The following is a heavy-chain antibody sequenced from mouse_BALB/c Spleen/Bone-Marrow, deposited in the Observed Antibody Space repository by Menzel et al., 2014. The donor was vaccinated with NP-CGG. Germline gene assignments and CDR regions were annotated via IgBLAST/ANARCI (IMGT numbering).Heavy chain of an antibody. CDR2: IRNKANGYTT. CDR3: ARDDYYAMDY. V-gene: IGHV7-3*02. Sequence: EVQLVESGGGLVQPGGSLILSCATSGFTFTDYYMSWVRQPPGKALEWLGFIRNKANGYTTEYSASVKVRFTISRANSQSILYLQMNTLRDEDSTTYYCARDDYYAMDYWGQGTSVTISS. CDR1: GFTFTDYY. J-gene: IGHJ4*01.